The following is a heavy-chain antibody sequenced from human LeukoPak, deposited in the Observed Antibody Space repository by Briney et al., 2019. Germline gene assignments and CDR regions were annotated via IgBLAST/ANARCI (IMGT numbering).Heavy chain of an antibody. CDR2: INPNSGGT. CDR1: GYTFTGYY. CDR3: AREDRIAAVLDY. Sequence: ASVKVSCKASGYTFTGYYMHWVRQAPGQGLEWMGWINPNSGGTNYAQKFLGRVTMTTDTSTSTAYMELSRLRSDDTAVYYCAREDRIAAVLDYWGQGTLVTVSS. D-gene: IGHD6-13*01. J-gene: IGHJ4*02. V-gene: IGHV1-2*02.